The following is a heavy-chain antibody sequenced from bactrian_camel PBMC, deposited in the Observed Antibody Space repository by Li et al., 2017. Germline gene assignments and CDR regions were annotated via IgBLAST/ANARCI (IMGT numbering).Heavy chain of an antibody. J-gene: IGHJ4*01. CDR1: GYTLPMN. CDR2: IAGDGRT. Sequence: HVQLVESGGDSVQAGESLRLSCVAYGYTLPMNMGWFRRLPGQEREGVAAIAGDGRTDYADSVKGRFTISRDNAKNTVYLQMNSLKPEDTSVYYCARALQWGDLAIFGYWGQGTQVTVS. V-gene: IGHV3S53*01. CDR3: ARALQWGDLAIFGY. D-gene: IGHD2*01.